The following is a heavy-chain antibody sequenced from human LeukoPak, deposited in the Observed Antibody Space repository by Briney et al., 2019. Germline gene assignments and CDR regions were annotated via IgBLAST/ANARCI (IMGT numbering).Heavy chain of an antibody. CDR1: GYTFTSYD. J-gene: IGHJ4*02. Sequence: ASVKVSCKASGYTFTSYDINWARQATGQGLEWMGWMNPNSGNTGYAQKFQGRVTMTRNTSISTAYMELSSLRSEDTAVYYCAGLVGRYSSGLYYYYFDYWGQGTLVTVSS. CDR3: AGLVGRYSSGLYYYYFDY. D-gene: IGHD3-22*01. V-gene: IGHV1-8*01. CDR2: MNPNSGNT.